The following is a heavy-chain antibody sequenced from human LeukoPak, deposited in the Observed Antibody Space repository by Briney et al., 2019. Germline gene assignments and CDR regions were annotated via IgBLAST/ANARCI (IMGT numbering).Heavy chain of an antibody. CDR1: GLTFSSYW. CDR3: ARDSVIYGY. CDR2: IKQDGSEK. D-gene: IGHD3/OR15-3a*01. V-gene: IGHV3-7*01. J-gene: IGHJ4*02. Sequence: GGSLRLSCAASGLTFSSYWMSRVRQAPGKGLEWVANIKQDGSEKYYVDSVKGRFTISRDNAKNSLYLQMNSLRAEDTAVYYCARDSVIYGYWGQGTLVTVSS.